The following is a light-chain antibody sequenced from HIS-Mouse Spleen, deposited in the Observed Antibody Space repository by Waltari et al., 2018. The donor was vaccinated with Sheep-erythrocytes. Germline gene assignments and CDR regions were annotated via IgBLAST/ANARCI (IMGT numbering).Light chain of an antibody. CDR2: DVS. J-gene: IGLJ1*01. CDR1: SRYGGGYNY. V-gene: IGLV2-11*01. Sequence: QSALTQPRSGPGSPGQSVTIDCTGTSRYGGGYNYIPWYQQHPGKAPKLMIYDVSKRPSGVPDRFSGSKSGNTASLTISGLQAEDEADYYCCSYTSSSSYVFGTGTKVTVL. CDR3: CSYTSSSSYV.